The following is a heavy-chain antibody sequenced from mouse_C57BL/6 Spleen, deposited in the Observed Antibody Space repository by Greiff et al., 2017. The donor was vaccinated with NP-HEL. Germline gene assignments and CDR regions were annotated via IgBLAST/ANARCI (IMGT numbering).Heavy chain of an antibody. CDR2: IYPGSGNT. CDR3: ALYTSYYFDY. CDR1: GYSFTSYY. Sequence: VQLQQSGPELVKPGASVKISCKASGYSFTSYYIHWVKQRPGQGLEWIGWIYPGSGNTKYNEKFKGKATLTADTSSSTAYMQLSSLTSEDSAVYYCALYTSYYFDYWGQGTTLTVSS. J-gene: IGHJ2*01. V-gene: IGHV1-66*01. D-gene: IGHD1-3*01.